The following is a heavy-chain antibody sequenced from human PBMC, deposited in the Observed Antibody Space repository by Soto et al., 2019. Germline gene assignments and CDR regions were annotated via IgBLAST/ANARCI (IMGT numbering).Heavy chain of an antibody. J-gene: IGHJ4*02. CDR1: GGTFSSYA. CDR3: AREDDVDTAMVYY. Sequence: SVKVSCKASGGTFSSYAISWLRQAPGQGLEWMGGIIPIFGTVNYAQKFQGRVTITADESTSTAYMELSSLRSEDTAVYYCAREDDVDTAMVYYWGQGTLVTVSS. D-gene: IGHD5-18*01. V-gene: IGHV1-69*13. CDR2: IIPIFGTV.